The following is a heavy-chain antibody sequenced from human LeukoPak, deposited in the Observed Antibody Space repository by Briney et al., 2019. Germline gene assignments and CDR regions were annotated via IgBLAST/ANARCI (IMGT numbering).Heavy chain of an antibody. Sequence: PGGSLRLSCAASGFTFSSHGMNWVRQAPGKGLEWLSYISRSSSTIYYADSVKGRFTISRDNAKNSLYLQMNSLRDEDTAVYYCARDRNPYAGYSGNDYWGQGTLASVST. V-gene: IGHV3-48*02. CDR2: ISRSSSTI. D-gene: IGHD2-15*01. CDR1: GFTFSSHG. J-gene: IGHJ4*02. CDR3: ARDRNPYAGYSGNDY.